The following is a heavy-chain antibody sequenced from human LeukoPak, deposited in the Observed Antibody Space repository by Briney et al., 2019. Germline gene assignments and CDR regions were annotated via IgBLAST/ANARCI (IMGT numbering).Heavy chain of an antibody. CDR3: ARVATIGYYYYGMDV. CDR1: GYTFTGYY. Sequence: GASVKASCKASGYTFTGYYMHWVRQAPGQGLEWMGWINPNSGGTNYAQKFQGRVTMTRDTSISTAYMELSRLRSDDTAVYYCARVATIGYYYYGMDVWGQGTTVTVSS. V-gene: IGHV1-2*02. CDR2: INPNSGGT. J-gene: IGHJ6*02. D-gene: IGHD5-12*01.